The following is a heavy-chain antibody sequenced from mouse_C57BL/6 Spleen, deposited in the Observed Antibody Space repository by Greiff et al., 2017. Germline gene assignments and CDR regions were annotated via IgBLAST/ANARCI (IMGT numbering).Heavy chain of an antibody. Sequence: QVQLQQSGAELVRPGTSVKVSCKASGYAFTNYLIEWVKQRPGQGLEWIGVINPGSGGTNYNEKFKGKATLTADKSSSTAYMQLSSLTSEDSAVYFCARRRQLYAMDYWGQGTSVTVSS. J-gene: IGHJ4*01. CDR1: GYAFTNYL. D-gene: IGHD3-2*01. V-gene: IGHV1-54*01. CDR3: ARRRQLYAMDY. CDR2: INPGSGGT.